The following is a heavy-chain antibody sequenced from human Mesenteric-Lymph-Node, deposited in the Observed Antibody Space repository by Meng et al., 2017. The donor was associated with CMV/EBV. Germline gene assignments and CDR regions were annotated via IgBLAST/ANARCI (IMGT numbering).Heavy chain of an antibody. Sequence: SISSHRISWVRRRPGTGVEWMGRVAPTESDTNYSQAFQSNITRSAEKSNKTVYLQWGSLEASDTAMYVCARHVYDDYGDYEGWIDPWGQGTLVTVSS. CDR2: VAPTESDT. D-gene: IGHD4-17*01. V-gene: IGHV5-10-1*01. CDR3: ARHVYDDYGDYEGWIDP. J-gene: IGHJ5*02. CDR1: SISSHR.